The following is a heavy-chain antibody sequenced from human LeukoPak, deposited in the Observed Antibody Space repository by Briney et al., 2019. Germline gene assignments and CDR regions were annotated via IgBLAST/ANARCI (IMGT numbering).Heavy chain of an antibody. CDR3: ARSTHTNYDILTGYYSYYFGY. CDR1: GGSISSYY. D-gene: IGHD3-9*01. J-gene: IGHJ4*02. Sequence: SETLSLTCTVSGGSISSYYWSWIRQPPGKGLEWIGYIYYSGSTNYNPSLKSRVTISVDTSKNQFSLKLSSVTAADTAVYYCARSTHTNYDILTGYYSYYFGYWGQGTLVTVSS. V-gene: IGHV4-59*01. CDR2: IYYSGST.